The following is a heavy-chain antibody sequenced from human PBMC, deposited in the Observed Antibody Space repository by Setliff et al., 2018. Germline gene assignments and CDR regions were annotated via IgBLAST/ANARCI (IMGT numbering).Heavy chain of an antibody. CDR2: IYYSGST. V-gene: IGHV4-31*03. J-gene: IGHJ5*02. D-gene: IGHD2-2*01. CDR3: ARGIGGYCSSMSCSNESWP. CDR1: GGSISSGGYY. Sequence: SETLSLTCTVSGGSISSGGYYWSWIRQHPGKGLEWIGYIYYSGSTYYNPSLKSRVTISVDTSKNQFSLKLSSVTAADTAVYYCARGIGGYCSSMSCSNESWPWGQGTLVTVS.